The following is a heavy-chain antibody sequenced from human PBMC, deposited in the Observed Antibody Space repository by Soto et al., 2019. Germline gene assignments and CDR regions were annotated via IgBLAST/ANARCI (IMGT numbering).Heavy chain of an antibody. Sequence: ASVKVSCKASGGTFSSYAISWVRQAPGQGLEWMGGIIPIFGTANYAQKFQGRVTITADESTSTAYMELSSLRPEDTAVYYCARGLRFKNWFDPWGQGTLVTVSS. CDR2: IIPIFGTA. V-gene: IGHV1-69*13. CDR1: GGTFSSYA. CDR3: ARGLRFKNWFDP. J-gene: IGHJ5*02. D-gene: IGHD3-3*01.